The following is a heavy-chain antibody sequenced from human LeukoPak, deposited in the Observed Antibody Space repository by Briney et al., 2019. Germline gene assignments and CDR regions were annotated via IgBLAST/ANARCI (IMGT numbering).Heavy chain of an antibody. J-gene: IGHJ4*02. CDR1: GFTFNSNY. CDR3: ARERKYGSGSYSDY. Sequence: GGSLRLSCAASGFTFNSNYISWVRQAPGKGLEWVSAIYSDGGTSYSDSVKGLFTISRHNSKNTLYLQMNSLRAEDTAVYYCARERKYGSGSYSDYWGQGTLVTVSS. CDR2: IYSDGGT. D-gene: IGHD3-10*01. V-gene: IGHV3-53*04.